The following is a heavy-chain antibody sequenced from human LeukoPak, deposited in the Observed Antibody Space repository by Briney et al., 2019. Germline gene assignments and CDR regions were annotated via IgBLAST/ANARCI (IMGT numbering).Heavy chain of an antibody. CDR3: ARGGRRNYYDSSGYYYHWFDP. D-gene: IGHD3-22*01. CDR2: ISAYNGNT. CDR1: GYTFTSYG. J-gene: IGHJ5*02. Sequence: GASVKVSCKASGYTFTSYGICWVRQAPGQGLEWMGWISAYNGNTNYAQTLKGRVTMTTDTSTRTAYMELRSLRSDDTAVYYCARGGRRNYYDSSGYYYHWFDPWGQGTLVTVSS. V-gene: IGHV1-18*01.